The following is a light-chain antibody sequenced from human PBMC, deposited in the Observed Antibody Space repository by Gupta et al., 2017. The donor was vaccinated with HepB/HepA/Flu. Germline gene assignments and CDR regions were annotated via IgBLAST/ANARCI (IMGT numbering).Light chain of an antibody. V-gene: IGLV2-14*03. CDR1: SSDVGDYNY. J-gene: IGLJ2*01. Sequence: QSALTQPASVSGSPGQSITIYCTGTSSDVGDYNYVSWYRQHPGKAPKLMICDVIIRPSGISNRFSGSKSGNTASLTISGLQAEDEADYYCSSYSSSSTLVVVGGGTKLTVL. CDR3: SSYSSSSTLVV. CDR2: DVI.